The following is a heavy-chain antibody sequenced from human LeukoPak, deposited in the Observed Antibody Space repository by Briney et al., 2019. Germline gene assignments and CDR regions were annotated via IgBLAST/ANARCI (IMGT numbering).Heavy chain of an antibody. Sequence: SETLSLTCAVYGGSFSDYYWTWIRQPPGKGLEWIGSIYYSGSTYYNPSLKSRVTISVDTSKNQFSLKLSSVTAADTAVYYCARDSSSWYDLDYWGQGTLVTVSS. D-gene: IGHD6-13*01. CDR2: IYYSGST. J-gene: IGHJ4*02. CDR1: GGSFSDYY. V-gene: IGHV4-34*01. CDR3: ARDSSSWYDLDY.